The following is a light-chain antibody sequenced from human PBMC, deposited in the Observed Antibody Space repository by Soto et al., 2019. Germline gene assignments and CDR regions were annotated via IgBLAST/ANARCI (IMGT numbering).Light chain of an antibody. V-gene: IGKV1-39*01. Sequence: DIQMTQSPPSLSASIGDRVTITCRASQNISFYLNWYQHKTGQAPKVLIYAASSLQAGVPQRFSGSGSGTDFTLSISSLQPEDFATYSCQQSYITPSTFGQGTKLEIK. CDR3: QQSYITPST. J-gene: IGKJ2*01. CDR2: AAS. CDR1: QNISFY.